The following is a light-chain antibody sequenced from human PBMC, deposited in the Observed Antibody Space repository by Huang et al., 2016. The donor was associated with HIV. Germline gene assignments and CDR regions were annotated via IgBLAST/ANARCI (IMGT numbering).Light chain of an antibody. V-gene: IGKV3-15*01. Sequence: EIVMTQSPATMSVSPGERATLSCRASQSVSTNLAWYQQKPGQAPRLLIYGASTRATGIPARFSAFVSVTDFTLTISSLQSEDFAVYYCQQNNNWPYTFGQGTKLEIK. CDR2: GAS. J-gene: IGKJ2*01. CDR1: QSVSTN. CDR3: QQNNNWPYT.